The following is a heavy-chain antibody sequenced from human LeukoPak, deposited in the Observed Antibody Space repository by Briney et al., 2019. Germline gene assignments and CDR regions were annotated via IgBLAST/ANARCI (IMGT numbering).Heavy chain of an antibody. CDR2: IYYSGST. J-gene: IGHJ4*02. CDR3: ARHADSGFGESASDY. Sequence: SETLSLTCSVSGGSISSISYYWGWIRQPPGKGLEWIGSIYYSGSTYHNPSLKSRVTISVDTSKNQFSLKLSSVTAADTAVYYCARHADSGFGESASDYWGQGTLVTVSS. V-gene: IGHV4-39*01. D-gene: IGHD3-10*01. CDR1: GGSISSISYY.